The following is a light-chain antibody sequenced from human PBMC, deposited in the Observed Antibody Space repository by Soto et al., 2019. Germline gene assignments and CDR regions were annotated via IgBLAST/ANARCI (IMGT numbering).Light chain of an antibody. CDR3: QQYNNWPQT. CDR1: QSLRSS. Sequence: ETMMTQSPDTLSVSLGERATLSCRANQSLRSSLAWYQQKPGQAPRLLIYDASTRATGIPARFSGSGSGTDFTLTIGCLQSEDFAVYYCQQYNNWPQTFGQGTKVDIK. CDR2: DAS. J-gene: IGKJ1*01. V-gene: IGKV3-15*01.